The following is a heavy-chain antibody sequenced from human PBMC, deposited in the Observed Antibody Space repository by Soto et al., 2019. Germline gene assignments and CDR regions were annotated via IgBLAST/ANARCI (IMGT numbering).Heavy chain of an antibody. CDR3: ARDLDRGLFVLGY. V-gene: IGHV3-53*02. J-gene: IGHJ4*02. CDR2: IYSGGST. CDR1: GFTVSSNY. D-gene: IGHD3-10*01. Sequence: EVQLVETGGGLIQPGGSLRLSCAASGFTVSSNYMSWVRQAPGKGLEWVSVIYSGGSTYYADSVKGRFTISRDNSKNTLYLQMNSLRAEDTAVYYCARDLDRGLFVLGYWGQGTLVTVSS.